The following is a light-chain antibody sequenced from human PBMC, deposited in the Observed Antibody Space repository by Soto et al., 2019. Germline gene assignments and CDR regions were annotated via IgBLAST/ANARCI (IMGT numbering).Light chain of an antibody. J-gene: IGKJ4*01. CDR1: QGNRND. CDR3: LQDNSYLLT. V-gene: IGKV1-6*01. Sequence: ATHMNHKLSYLCPNGTDRSTITCRASQGNRNDLGWYQQKPGKAPNLLIYATSSLQGGVPSRFSGSGSGTDFTLTISSLQPEDFATYYCLQDNSYLLTFCGGTKVDIK. CDR2: ATS.